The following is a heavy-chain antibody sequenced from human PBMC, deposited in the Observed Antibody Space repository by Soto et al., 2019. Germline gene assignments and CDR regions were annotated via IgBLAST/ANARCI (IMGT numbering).Heavy chain of an antibody. CDR1: GDTFSDYA. V-gene: IGHV1-69*01. CDR2: FLPIFRSA. Sequence: QVQLVQSGAEVKKPGSSVKVSCKTSGDTFSDYAISWVREAPGQGLEWMGGFLPIFRSANYAQKFKDRVTITADESTGTSYMELSSLRPQETAVYYCATTLRPGVAVAEDYQYYYGMDVWGQGTSVTVSS. D-gene: IGHD6-19*01. CDR3: ATTLRPGVAVAEDYQYYYGMDV. J-gene: IGHJ6*02.